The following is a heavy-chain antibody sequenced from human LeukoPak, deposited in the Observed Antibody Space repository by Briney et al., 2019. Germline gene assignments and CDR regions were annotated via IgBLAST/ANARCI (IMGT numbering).Heavy chain of an antibody. J-gene: IGHJ4*02. Sequence: GGSLRLSCAASGFTVSSNHMSWVRQAPGKGLEWVSVIYSGGSTYYADSVKGRFTISRDNSKNTLYLQMNSLRAEDTAVYYCARDPPSKSFDYWGQGTLVTVSS. CDR1: GFTVSSNH. CDR3: ARDPPSKSFDY. CDR2: IYSGGST. V-gene: IGHV3-66*02.